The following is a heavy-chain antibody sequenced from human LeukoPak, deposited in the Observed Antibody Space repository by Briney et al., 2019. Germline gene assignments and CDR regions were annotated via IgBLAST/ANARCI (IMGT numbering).Heavy chain of an antibody. Sequence: PSETLSLTCTASGGSISSSSYYWGWIRQPPGKGLECIGSIYYSGSTYYNPPLKSRVTISVDTSKNQFSLKLSSVTAADTAVYYCARSLMTLSDAFDIWGQGTMVTVSS. CDR3: ARSLMTLSDAFDI. V-gene: IGHV4-39*01. CDR1: GGSISSSSYY. D-gene: IGHD2/OR15-2a*01. CDR2: IYYSGST. J-gene: IGHJ3*02.